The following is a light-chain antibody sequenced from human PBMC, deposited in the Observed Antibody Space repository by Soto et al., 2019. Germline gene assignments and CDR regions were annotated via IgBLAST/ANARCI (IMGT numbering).Light chain of an antibody. V-gene: IGKV3-15*01. Sequence: EIVMTQSPAPLSVSPGESATLSCRASQSVNTNLAWYQQKPGRAPRLLIHGASTRATGIPARFSGSGSGTEFTLNISSLQSEDVAVYYCQQYNNWPPHTFGQGTKLEIK. CDR3: QQYNNWPPHT. CDR2: GAS. CDR1: QSVNTN. J-gene: IGKJ2*01.